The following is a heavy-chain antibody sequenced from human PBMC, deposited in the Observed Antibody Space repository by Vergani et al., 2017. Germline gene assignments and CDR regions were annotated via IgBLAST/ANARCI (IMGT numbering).Heavy chain of an antibody. CDR1: GYTFTSYA. V-gene: IGHV1-3*01. Sequence: QVQLVQSGAEVKKPGASVKVSCKASGYTFTSYAMHWVRQAPGQRLEWMGWINAGNGNTKYSQKFQGRVTITRDTSASTAYMELSSLRSEDTAVYYCARGPGEGSGSVVFDCWGQGTLVTVSA. CDR3: ARGPGEGSGSVVFDC. J-gene: IGHJ4*02. D-gene: IGHD3-10*01. CDR2: INAGNGNT.